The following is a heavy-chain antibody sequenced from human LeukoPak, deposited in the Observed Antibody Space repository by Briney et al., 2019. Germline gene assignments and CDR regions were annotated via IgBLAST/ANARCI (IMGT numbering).Heavy chain of an antibody. CDR3: ATAFSSGWYFHY. CDR1: GYTFTDYY. Sequence: ASVKVSCKASGYTFTDYYMHWVRQAPGQGLEWMGWINPNSGATIYAQKFQGRVTMTRDSSISTAYMEVRRLTSDDTAVYHCATAFSSGWYFHYWGQGTLVTVSS. D-gene: IGHD6-19*01. V-gene: IGHV1-2*02. J-gene: IGHJ4*02. CDR2: INPNSGAT.